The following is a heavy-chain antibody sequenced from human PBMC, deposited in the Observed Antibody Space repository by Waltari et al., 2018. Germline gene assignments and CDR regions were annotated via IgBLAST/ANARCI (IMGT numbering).Heavy chain of an antibody. CDR1: GGSISSYY. CDR3: ARGRRSCSSTSCYGGSRYYYYYYMDV. CDR2: IYYSGST. J-gene: IGHJ6*03. D-gene: IGHD2-2*01. Sequence: QVQLQESGPGLVKPSETLSLTCTVSGGSISSYYWSWIRQPPGKGLEWVGYIYYSGSTNYNPSLKSRVTISVDTSKNQFSLKLSSVTAADTAVYYCARGRRSCSSTSCYGGSRYYYYYYMDVWGKGTTVTVSS. V-gene: IGHV4-59*01.